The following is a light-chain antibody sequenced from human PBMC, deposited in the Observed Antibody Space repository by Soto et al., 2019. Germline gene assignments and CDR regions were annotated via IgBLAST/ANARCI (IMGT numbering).Light chain of an antibody. J-gene: IGLJ1*01. CDR2: EVN. Sequence: QSVLTQPASVSGSPGQSITISCTGTSSDVACYNHVSWYQQHPGKAPKLLIYEVNNRPSGVSHRFSGSKSGNTASLTISGLQAEDEADYYCSSFASTHTYVFGTGTKVTVL. V-gene: IGLV2-14*01. CDR1: SSDVACYNH. CDR3: SSFASTHTYV.